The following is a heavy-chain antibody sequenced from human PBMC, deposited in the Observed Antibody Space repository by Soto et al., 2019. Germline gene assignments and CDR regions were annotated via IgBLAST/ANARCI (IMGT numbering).Heavy chain of an antibody. V-gene: IGHV3-23*01. J-gene: IGHJ4*02. CDR3: AEDPPGHSSGRAFEY. Sequence: PGGSLRLSCAASGFTFNNYAMHWVRQAPGKGLEWVSTISGSGGTTYYADSVKGRFTISRDNSKNTLYLQMNSLRAEDTAVYYCAEDPPGHSSGRAFEYWGQGTLVTVSS. CDR1: GFTFNNYA. CDR2: ISGSGGTT. D-gene: IGHD6-19*01.